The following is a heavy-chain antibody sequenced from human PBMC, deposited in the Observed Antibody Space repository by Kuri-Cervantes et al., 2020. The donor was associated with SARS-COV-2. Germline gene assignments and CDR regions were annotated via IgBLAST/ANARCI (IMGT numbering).Heavy chain of an antibody. Sequence: GESLKISCAASGFTFSDYSMNWVRQAPGKGLEWVSYIGSSSSITYYADSMKGRFTISRDNAKNSLSLQMNSLRAEDTAVYYCARERYYSGHYGMDVWGQGTTVTVSS. CDR2: IGSSSSIT. CDR1: GFTFSDYS. D-gene: IGHD3-10*01. CDR3: ARERYYSGHYGMDV. V-gene: IGHV3-48*01. J-gene: IGHJ6*02.